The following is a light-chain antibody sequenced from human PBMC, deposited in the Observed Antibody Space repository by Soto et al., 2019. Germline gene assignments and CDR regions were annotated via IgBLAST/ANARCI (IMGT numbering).Light chain of an antibody. CDR2: DAS. CDR1: QSVSSNY. J-gene: IGKJ1*01. V-gene: IGKV3-20*01. Sequence: TVLTQSPDTLSLSPGERATLSCRASQSVSSNYLAWYQQKLGQAPRLLIYDASRRATGIPDRFSGSGSGTDFTLTISRLEPEDFVVYYCQQYGRSPTFGQGTKVEIK. CDR3: QQYGRSPT.